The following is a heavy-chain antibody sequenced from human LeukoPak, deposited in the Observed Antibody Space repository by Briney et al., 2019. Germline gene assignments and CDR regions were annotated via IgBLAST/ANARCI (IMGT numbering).Heavy chain of an antibody. V-gene: IGHV3-23*01. CDR2: ISGSGGST. CDR1: GFTFSSYA. Sequence: GGSLRLSCAASGFTFSSYAMSWVHQAPGKGLEWVSGISGSGGSTYYADSVKGRFTISRDNSKNTLYLQMNSLRAEDTAVYYCAKDGPIWLGELLYPNWFDPWGQGTLVTVSS. CDR3: AKDGPIWLGELLYPNWFDP. J-gene: IGHJ5*02. D-gene: IGHD3-10*01.